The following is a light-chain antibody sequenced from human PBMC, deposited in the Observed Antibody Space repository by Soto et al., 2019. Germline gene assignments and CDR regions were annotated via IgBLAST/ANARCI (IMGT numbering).Light chain of an antibody. Sequence: SVLTQPPSTSGTPGQRVTISCSGTSSNIGSHVVNWYQQLPGTAPKLLIYSNNQRPSGVPDRFSDSKSGTSASLAISGLQSEDEADYYCAAWDDSLQTWVFGGGTKVTVL. J-gene: IGLJ3*02. CDR3: AAWDDSLQTWV. V-gene: IGLV1-44*01. CDR2: SNN. CDR1: SSNIGSHV.